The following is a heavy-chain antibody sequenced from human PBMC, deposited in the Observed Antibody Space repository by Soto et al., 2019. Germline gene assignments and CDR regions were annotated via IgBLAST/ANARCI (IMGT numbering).Heavy chain of an antibody. D-gene: IGHD6-13*01. CDR1: GFTFKTYA. Sequence: QVQLVESGGGVVQPGRSLSLSCTASGFTFKTYAFHWVRQAPGKGLEWAAVILYDGKDKYYADSVRGRFSVSRDNSQNTLHLQMNNLSTDDTAVYHCAMDRGSSSWYGVIDYWGQGTLVTVSS. V-gene: IGHV3-30*04. CDR2: ILYDGKDK. CDR3: AMDRGSSSWYGVIDY. J-gene: IGHJ4*02.